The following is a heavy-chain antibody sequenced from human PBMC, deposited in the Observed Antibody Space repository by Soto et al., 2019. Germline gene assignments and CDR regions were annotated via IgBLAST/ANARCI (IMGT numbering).Heavy chain of an antibody. J-gene: IGHJ4*02. CDR1: GFTFRSYW. D-gene: IGHD6-25*01. Sequence: GGSLRLSCAASGFTFRSYWMHWVRQGPGKGLEWVSRINGDGSTTDYAESVKGRFTVSRDNAKNTVYLQMNSLRAEDMAVYYCVRDLYSSVFHYWGQGSLLTVSS. CDR3: VRDLYSSVFHY. V-gene: IGHV3-74*01. CDR2: INGDGSTT.